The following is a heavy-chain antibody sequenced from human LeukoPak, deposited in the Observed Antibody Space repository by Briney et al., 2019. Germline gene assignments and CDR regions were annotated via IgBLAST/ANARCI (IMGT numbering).Heavy chain of an antibody. V-gene: IGHV3-23*01. D-gene: IGHD2-15*01. Sequence: GASLRLSCAASGFTFSSYAMSWVRQAPGKGLEWVSAISGSGGSTYYADSVKGRFTISRDNSKNTLYPQMNSLRAEDTAVYYCAKAEAIAVVVVAATLYDYWGQGTLVTVSS. CDR2: ISGSGGST. CDR1: GFTFSSYA. CDR3: AKAEAIAVVVVAATLYDY. J-gene: IGHJ4*02.